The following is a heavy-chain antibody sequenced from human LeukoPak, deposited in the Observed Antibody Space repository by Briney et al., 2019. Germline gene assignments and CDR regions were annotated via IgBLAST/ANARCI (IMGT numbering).Heavy chain of an antibody. V-gene: IGHV4-34*01. CDR1: GGSFSDYY. J-gene: IGHJ5*02. Sequence: SETLSLTCAVYGGSFSDYYWSWIRQPPGKGLEWIGEINHSGSTNYNPSLKSRVTISVDTSKNQFSLKLSSVTAADTAVYYCARHLPPRGGRINWFDPWGQGTLVTVSS. D-gene: IGHD2-15*01. CDR3: ARHLPPRGGRINWFDP. CDR2: INHSGST.